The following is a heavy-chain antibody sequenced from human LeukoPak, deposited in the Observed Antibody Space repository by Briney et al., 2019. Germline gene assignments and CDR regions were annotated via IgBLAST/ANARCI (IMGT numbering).Heavy chain of an antibody. CDR3: ARSHPQMVRGVIQYYFDY. V-gene: IGHV4-4*07. CDR1: GGSISSYY. D-gene: IGHD3-10*01. Sequence: SETLSLTCTVSGGSISSYYWSWIRQPAGKGLEWIGRIYTSGSTNYNPSLKSRVTMSVDTSKNQFSLKLSSVTAADTAVYYCARSHPQMVRGVIQYYFDYWGQGTLVIVSS. CDR2: IYTSGST. J-gene: IGHJ4*02.